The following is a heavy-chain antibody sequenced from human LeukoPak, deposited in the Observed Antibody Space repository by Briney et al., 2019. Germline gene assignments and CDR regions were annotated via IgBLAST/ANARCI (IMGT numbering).Heavy chain of an antibody. D-gene: IGHD3-10*01. CDR2: MSSDATNT. V-gene: IGHV3-30-3*01. CDR3: AREVSVVRGVN. Sequence: PGGSLRLSCAASGFSFSSYVMHWVRQAPGKGLEWVAVMSSDATNTYYAASVKGRFTISRDISKNTLYLQMNSLRAEDTAVYYCAREVSVVRGVNWGQGTLVTVSS. CDR1: GFSFSSYV. J-gene: IGHJ4*02.